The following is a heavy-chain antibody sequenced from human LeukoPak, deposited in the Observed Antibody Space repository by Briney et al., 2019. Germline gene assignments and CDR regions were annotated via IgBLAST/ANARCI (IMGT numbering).Heavy chain of an antibody. V-gene: IGHV3-48*03. CDR1: GFTFSNHE. Sequence: GGALRLSCAASGFTFSNHEMDWVRQAPGKGLEWVSYISASVNTIYADSVRGRFTISRDNARKSVFLQMNSLRAEDTAVYYCARGGSLGYLLNAFDIWGQGTMVTV. CDR2: ISASVNTI. CDR3: ARGGSLGYLLNAFDI. D-gene: IGHD3-3*01. J-gene: IGHJ3*02.